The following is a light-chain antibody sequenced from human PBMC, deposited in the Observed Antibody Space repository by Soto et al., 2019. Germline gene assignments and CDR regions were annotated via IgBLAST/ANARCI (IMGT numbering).Light chain of an antibody. Sequence: LSPGERATLSCRASQSVSSSYLAWYQQEPGQAPRLLIYGASSRATGIPDRFSGSGSGTDFTLTISRLEPEDFAVYFCQQYGSSPPTFGQGTKVDI. V-gene: IGKV3-20*01. CDR2: GAS. J-gene: IGKJ1*01. CDR3: QQYGSSPPT. CDR1: QSVSSSY.